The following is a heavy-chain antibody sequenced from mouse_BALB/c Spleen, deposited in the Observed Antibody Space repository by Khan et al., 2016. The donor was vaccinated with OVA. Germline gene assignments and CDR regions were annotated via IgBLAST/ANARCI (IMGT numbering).Heavy chain of an antibody. CDR1: GYTFTSYT. Sequence: QVQLKQSGAELARPGASVKMSCKASGYTFTSYTIHWIKQRPGQGLEWIGYINPSTGYTNYNQKFKDKATLTTDKSSTTAYLQLSSLTSDDSAVYCGVRDGADDGNVGWFAYWGQGTLVTVSA. J-gene: IGHJ3*01. CDR3: VRDGADDGNVGWFAY. V-gene: IGHV1-4*01. CDR2: INPSTGYT. D-gene: IGHD2-3*01.